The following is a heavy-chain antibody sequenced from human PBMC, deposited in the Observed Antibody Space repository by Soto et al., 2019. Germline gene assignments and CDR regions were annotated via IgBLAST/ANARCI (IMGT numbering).Heavy chain of an antibody. CDR2: IYPGDSDT. CDR1: GYSFTSYW. CDR3: ARGGPLGARREDWFDP. J-gene: IGHJ5*02. D-gene: IGHD1-26*01. Sequence: EVQLVQSGAEVKKPGESLKISCKSSGYSFTSYWIGWVRQMPGKGLEWMGIIYPGDSDTRYSPSFQGQVTISADKSISTAYLQWSSLKASDTAMYYSARGGPLGARREDWFDPWGQGTLVTVSS. V-gene: IGHV5-51*01.